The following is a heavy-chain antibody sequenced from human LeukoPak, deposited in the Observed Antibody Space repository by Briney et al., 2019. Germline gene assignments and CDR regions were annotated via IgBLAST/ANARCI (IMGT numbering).Heavy chain of an antibody. CDR1: GGSISSYY. V-gene: IGHV4-59*01. CDR3: ARDSSGWYNWFDP. D-gene: IGHD6-19*01. CDR2: IYYSGST. J-gene: IGHJ5*02. Sequence: SETLSLTCTVPGGSISSYYWSWIRQPPGKGLEWIGYIYYSGSTNYNPSIKSRVTISVDTSKNQFPLKLSSVTAADTAVYYCARDSSGWYNWFDPWGQGTLVTVSS.